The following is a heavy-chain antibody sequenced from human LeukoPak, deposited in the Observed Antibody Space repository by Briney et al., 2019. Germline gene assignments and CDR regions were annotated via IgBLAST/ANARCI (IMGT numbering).Heavy chain of an antibody. D-gene: IGHD6-13*01. V-gene: IGHV3-21*01. CDR3: ARGLAAAGTRGPY. CDR1: GFIFSSDG. CDR2: ISSTGAYI. J-gene: IGHJ4*02. Sequence: GGSLRLSCATSGFIFSSDGMIWVRQAPGKGLEWVSSISSTGAYIYYADSLKGRFTISRDNAKNSLHLQMNSLRADDTAVYYCARGLAAAGTRGPYWGQGTLVTVSS.